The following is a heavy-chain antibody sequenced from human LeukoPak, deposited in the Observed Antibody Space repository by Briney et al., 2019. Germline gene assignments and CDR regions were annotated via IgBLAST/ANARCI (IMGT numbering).Heavy chain of an antibody. CDR1: GFTFSSYA. D-gene: IGHD3-3*01. CDR3: AKQGNDFWSGYSTYYYYYMDV. Sequence: GGSLRLSCAASGFTFSSYAMSWVRQAPGKGLEWVSAIGGSAGSTYYADSVRGRFTISRDNSKNTLYLQMNSLRAEDTAVYYCAKQGNDFWSGYSTYYYYYMDVWGKGTTVTVSS. CDR2: IGGSAGST. V-gene: IGHV3-23*01. J-gene: IGHJ6*03.